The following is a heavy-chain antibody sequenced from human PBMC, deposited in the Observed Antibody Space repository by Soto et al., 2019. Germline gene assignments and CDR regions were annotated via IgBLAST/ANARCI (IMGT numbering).Heavy chain of an antibody. D-gene: IGHD3-10*01. V-gene: IGHV2-5*02. CDR3: AHRPVLWLGESFDP. CDR2: IYWDDDK. Sequence: QIKLKESGPTLVKPTQTLTLTCTFSGFSLSTSGVGVGWIRQPPGKALEWLALIYWDDDKRYSPSLKSRLTITKDTSKNQVVLTMTNMDPVDTATYYCAHRPVLWLGESFDPWGQGTLVTVSS. J-gene: IGHJ5*02. CDR1: GFSLSTSGVG.